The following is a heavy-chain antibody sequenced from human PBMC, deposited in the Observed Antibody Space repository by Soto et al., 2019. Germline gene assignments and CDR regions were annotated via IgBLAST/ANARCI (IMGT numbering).Heavy chain of an antibody. CDR3: ASHDPGARFDS. D-gene: IGHD1-1*01. J-gene: IGHJ5*01. Sequence: QVQLVQSGAEVKKPGASVKVSCKAPRYIFTAYFMHWVRQAPGQGLEWMGWINPNNGATNYGYSFQGRVTMTRDTSISTANMELSSLRSDDTAVYYWASHDPGARFDSWGQGTLVIVSS. CDR2: INPNNGAT. CDR1: RYIFTAYF. V-gene: IGHV1-2*07.